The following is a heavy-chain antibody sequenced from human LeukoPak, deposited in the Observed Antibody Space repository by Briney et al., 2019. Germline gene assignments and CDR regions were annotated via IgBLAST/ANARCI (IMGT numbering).Heavy chain of an antibody. CDR3: ARERRGYSSSWTHFDY. CDR1: GFTFSTYW. CDR2: ISYTGRNT. D-gene: IGHD6-13*01. J-gene: IGHJ4*02. Sequence: GGSLRLSCAASGFTFSTYWMHWVRQAPGKGLEWVSRISYTGRNTYYADSVKGRFTISRDNSKNTLYLQMNSLRAEDTAVYYCARERRGYSSSWTHFDYWGQGTLVTVSS. V-gene: IGHV3-74*01.